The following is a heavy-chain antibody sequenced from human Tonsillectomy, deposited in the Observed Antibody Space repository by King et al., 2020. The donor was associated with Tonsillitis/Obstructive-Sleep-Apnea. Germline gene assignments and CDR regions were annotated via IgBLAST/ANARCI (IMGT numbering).Heavy chain of an antibody. D-gene: IGHD2-2*02. Sequence: VQLQQWGAGLLKPSETLSLTCAVYGGSFSGYYWSWIRQPPGKGLEWIGEINHSGSTNYNPSLKSRVTISVDTSKNQFSLKLSSVTAADTAVYYCARVFKPEPYCSSTSCYTSFDYWGQGTLVTVSS. CDR3: ARVFKPEPYCSSTSCYTSFDY. CDR1: GGSFSGYY. CDR2: INHSGST. J-gene: IGHJ4*02. V-gene: IGHV4-34*01.